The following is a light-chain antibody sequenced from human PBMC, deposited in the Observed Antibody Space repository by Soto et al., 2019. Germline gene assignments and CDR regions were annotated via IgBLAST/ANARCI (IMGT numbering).Light chain of an antibody. V-gene: IGLV2-18*02. CDR3: SSFTSSNTWV. Sequence: QSALTQPPSVSGSPGQSVTISCTGTSRDVGSYNRVSWYQQPPGTAPKLMIYEVSNRPSGVPDHFSGSKSGNTASLTISGLQAEDEADYYCSSFTSSNTWVLGGGTKLTVL. CDR1: SRDVGSYNR. J-gene: IGLJ3*02. CDR2: EVS.